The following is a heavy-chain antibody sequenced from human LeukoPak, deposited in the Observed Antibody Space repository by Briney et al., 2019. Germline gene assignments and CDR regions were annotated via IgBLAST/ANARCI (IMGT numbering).Heavy chain of an antibody. CDR2: IYYSGST. CDR1: GGSISSYY. CDR3: ARMRGSRDGYPYFDY. Sequence: SETLSLTCTVSGGSISSYYWSWIRQPPGTGLEWIGYIYYSGSTNYNPSLKSRVTISVDTSKNQFSLKLSSVTAADTAVYYCARMRGSRDGYPYFDYWGQGTLVTVSS. V-gene: IGHV4-59*01. J-gene: IGHJ4*02. D-gene: IGHD5-24*01.